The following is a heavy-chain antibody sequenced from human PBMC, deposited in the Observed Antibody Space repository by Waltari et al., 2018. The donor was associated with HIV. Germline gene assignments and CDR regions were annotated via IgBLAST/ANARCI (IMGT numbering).Heavy chain of an antibody. CDR1: GYTFVNSY. Sequence: VELVQSGTEVRKPGASVTVSSKAAGYTFVNSYLHWVRQAPGQGLEWMGVINPSNGATTYAERFRVGVSMSTNASADVVFMELSSLIPDDTAVYFCARAAKTWVQLTSSGGFDIWGQGTAVVVSS. V-gene: IGHV1-46*03. J-gene: IGHJ3*02. CDR3: ARAAKTWVQLTSSGGFDI. CDR2: INPSNGAT. D-gene: IGHD2-15*01.